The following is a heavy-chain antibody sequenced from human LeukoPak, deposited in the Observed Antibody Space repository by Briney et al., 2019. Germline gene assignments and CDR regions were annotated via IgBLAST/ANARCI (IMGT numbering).Heavy chain of an antibody. CDR3: ARAYCSSTSCYEDY. J-gene: IGHJ4*02. CDR1: GFTFSSYA. D-gene: IGHD2-2*01. V-gene: IGHV3-23*01. Sequence: GGSLRLSCAASGFTFSSYAMSWVRQAPGKGLEWVSAISGSGGSTYYADSVKGRFTISRDNSKNTLYLQMNSLRAEDTAVYYCARAYCSSTSCYEDYWGQGTLVTVSS. CDR2: ISGSGGST.